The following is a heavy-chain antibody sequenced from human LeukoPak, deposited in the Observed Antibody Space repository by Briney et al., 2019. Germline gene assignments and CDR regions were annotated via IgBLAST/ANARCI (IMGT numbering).Heavy chain of an antibody. CDR1: GYTFTGYY. CDR2: INPNSGGT. CDR3: AREGSIVVVPAASAPNADY. D-gene: IGHD2-2*01. J-gene: IGHJ4*02. V-gene: IGHV1-2*02. Sequence: ASVKVSCKASGYTFTGYYMHRVRQAPGQGLEWMGWINPNSGGTNYAQKFQGRVTMTRDTSISTAYMELSRLRSDDTAVYYCAREGSIVVVPAASAPNADYWGQGTLVTVSS.